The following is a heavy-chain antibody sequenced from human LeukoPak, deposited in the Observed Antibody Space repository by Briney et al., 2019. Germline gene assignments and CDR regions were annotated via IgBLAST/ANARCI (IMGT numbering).Heavy chain of an antibody. CDR3: ATAIPGIAVAGGLDYFDY. CDR1: GGSISSYY. Sequence: PSETLSLTCTVSGGSISSYYWSWIRQPPGRRLHWIGYLYYSGSTNYNPSLKSRVTISVDTSKNQFSLKLSSVTAADTAVYYCATAIPGIAVAGGLDYFDYWGQGTLVTVSS. CDR2: LYYSGST. J-gene: IGHJ4*02. D-gene: IGHD6-19*01. V-gene: IGHV4-59*01.